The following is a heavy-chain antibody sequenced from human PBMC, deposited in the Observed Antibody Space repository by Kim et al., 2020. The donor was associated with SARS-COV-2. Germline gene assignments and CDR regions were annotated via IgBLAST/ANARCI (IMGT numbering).Heavy chain of an antibody. D-gene: IGHD6-19*01. J-gene: IGHJ5*02. Sequence: SETLSLTCAVYGGSFSGYYWSWIRQPPGKGLEWIGEINHSGSTNYNPSLKSRVTISVDTSKNQFSLKLSSVTAADTAVYYCARVRAVAVGWFDPWGQGILVTISS. V-gene: IGHV4-34*01. CDR2: INHSGST. CDR3: ARVRAVAVGWFDP. CDR1: GGSFSGYY.